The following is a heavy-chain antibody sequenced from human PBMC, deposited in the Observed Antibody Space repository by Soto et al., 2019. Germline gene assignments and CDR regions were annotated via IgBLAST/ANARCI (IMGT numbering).Heavy chain of an antibody. CDR1: GGTFSSYA. Sequence: GASVKFSCKASGGTFSSYAISWVRQAPGQGLEWMGGIIPIFGTTNFAQKFQGRITMTTDTSTSTVYMELRSLTSEDTAEYYCARDLAKGGGSAGFDYWGQGTLVTVSS. J-gene: IGHJ4*02. CDR3: ARDLAKGGGSAGFDY. D-gene: IGHD1-26*01. V-gene: IGHV1-69*05. CDR2: IIPIFGTT.